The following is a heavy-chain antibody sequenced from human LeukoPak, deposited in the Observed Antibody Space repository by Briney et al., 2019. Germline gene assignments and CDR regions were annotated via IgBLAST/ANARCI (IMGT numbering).Heavy chain of an antibody. V-gene: IGHV3-13*01. J-gene: IGHJ4*02. CDR1: GFTFSSYD. D-gene: IGHD1-26*01. CDR3: ARGGPIIGGGY. CDR2: IGTAGDT. Sequence: GGSLRLSCAASGFTFSSYDMHWVRQATGKGLEWVSAIGTAGDTYYPGSVKGRFTISRENAKNSLYLQMNSLRAEDTAVYYCARGGPIIGGGYWGQGTLVTVSS.